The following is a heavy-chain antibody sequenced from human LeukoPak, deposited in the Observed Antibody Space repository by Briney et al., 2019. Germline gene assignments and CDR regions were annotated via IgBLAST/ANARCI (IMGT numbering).Heavy chain of an antibody. CDR2: ISYDGSNK. Sequence: GGSLRLSCAASGFTFSSYAMHWVRQAPGKGLEWVAVISYDGSNKYYADSVKGRFTISRDNSKNTLYLQMNSLRGEDTAVYYCASTPITGTTPRVLTGFGYGMDVWGQGTTVTVSS. CDR3: ASTPITGTTPRVLTGFGYGMDV. V-gene: IGHV3-30-3*01. J-gene: IGHJ6*02. D-gene: IGHD1-7*01. CDR1: GFTFSSYA.